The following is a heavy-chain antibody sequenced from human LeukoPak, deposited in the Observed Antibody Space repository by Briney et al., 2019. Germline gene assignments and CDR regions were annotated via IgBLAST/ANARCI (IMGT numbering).Heavy chain of an antibody. CDR2: ISYDGSNK. Sequence: GGSLTLSCAASAFTFSSYAMHWVRQAPGKGLEWVTVISYDGSNKYYADSGKGRFTITRDNSKNTLDLQMNSLRAEDTAVYYCAKFFTGEYVRAFDVWGQGTMVTVSS. CDR3: AKFFTGEYVRAFDV. J-gene: IGHJ3*01. D-gene: IGHD3-10*02. V-gene: IGHV3-30*18. CDR1: AFTFSSYA.